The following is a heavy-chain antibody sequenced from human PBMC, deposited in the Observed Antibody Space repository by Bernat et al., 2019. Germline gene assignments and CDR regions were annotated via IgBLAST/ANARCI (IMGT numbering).Heavy chain of an antibody. V-gene: IGHV4-4*02. CDR3: ARPDYYYLDV. Sequence: QVQLQESGPGLVEPSGTLSLTCGVSGGSVSSKNWWGWVRQSPGKGLEWIGEVYYNGNTNYNPSLSGRVTISVDKSKNQFSLKLTSVTAADTAVYYCARPDYYYLDVWGTGTTVTVSS. CDR1: GGSVSSKNW. J-gene: IGHJ6*03. CDR2: VYYNGNT.